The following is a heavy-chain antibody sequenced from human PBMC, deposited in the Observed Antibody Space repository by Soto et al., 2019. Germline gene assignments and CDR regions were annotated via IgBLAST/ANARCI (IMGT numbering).Heavy chain of an antibody. CDR2: ISGSGGST. CDR3: AKDQGSSWYEIDY. J-gene: IGHJ4*02. D-gene: IGHD6-13*01. CDR1: GFTFSNYA. Sequence: EVPLLESGGGLVQPGGSLRLSCAASGFTFSNYAVTWVRQAPGKGLGGVSTISGSGGSTYYADSVKGRFTISRDNSKNTLYLQMNSLRAEDTAVYYCAKDQGSSWYEIDYWGQGTLVTVSS. V-gene: IGHV3-23*01.